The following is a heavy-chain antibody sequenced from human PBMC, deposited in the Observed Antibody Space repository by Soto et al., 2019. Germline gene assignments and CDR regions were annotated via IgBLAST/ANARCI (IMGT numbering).Heavy chain of an antibody. D-gene: IGHD3-3*01. CDR2: MSDDGDNK. V-gene: IGHV3-30-3*01. J-gene: IGHJ4*02. CDR1: GLTLSRYS. Sequence: VHVVESGGGVVQPGTSTTLSCAASGLTLSRYSLHWVRQAPGKGLEWVAMMSDDGDNKYYADSVKGRFTISRDSSKKTPFLQMNSMRPEEPAVYYCARIITIFGVETQDELDFWGRGSLVTVSS. CDR3: ARIITIFGVETQDELDF.